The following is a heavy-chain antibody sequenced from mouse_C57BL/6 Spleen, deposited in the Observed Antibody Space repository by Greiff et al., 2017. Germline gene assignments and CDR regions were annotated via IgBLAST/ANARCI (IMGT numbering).Heavy chain of an antibody. J-gene: IGHJ4*01. CDR2: IYPSDSET. CDR1: GYTFTSYR. D-gene: IGHD1-3*01. Sequence: QVQLQQPGAELVRPGSSVKLSCKASGYTFTSYRMDWVKQRPGQGLEWIGNIYPSDSETHYNQKFKDKATLTVDKSSSTAYMQLSSLTSEDSAVYYCVDDKGYDMDDWGQGTTVTVSS. V-gene: IGHV1-61*01. CDR3: VDDKGYDMDD.